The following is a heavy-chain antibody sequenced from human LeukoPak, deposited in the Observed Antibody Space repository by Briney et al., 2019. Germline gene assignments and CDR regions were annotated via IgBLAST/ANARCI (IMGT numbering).Heavy chain of an antibody. CDR3: ARETYYDFWSGYGVYYYYYYMDV. CDR2: IYTSGST. D-gene: IGHD3-3*01. Sequence: SETLSLTCTVSGGSISSYYWSWIRQPPGKGLEWIGYIYTSGSTNYNPSLKSRVTMSVDTSKNQFSLKLSSVTAADTAVYYCARETYYDFWSGYGVYYYYYYMDVWGKGTTVTVSS. CDR1: GGSISSYY. V-gene: IGHV4-4*09. J-gene: IGHJ6*03.